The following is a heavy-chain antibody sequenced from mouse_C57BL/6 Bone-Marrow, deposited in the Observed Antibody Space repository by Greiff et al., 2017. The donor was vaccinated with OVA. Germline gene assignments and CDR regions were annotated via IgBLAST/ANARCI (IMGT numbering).Heavy chain of an antibody. V-gene: IGHV14-4*01. CDR1: GFNIKDDY. Sequence: VQLKQSGAELVRPGASVKLSCTASGFNIKDDYMHWVKQRPEQGLEWIGWIDPENGDTEYASKFQGKATITADTSSNTAYLQLSSLTSEDTAVYYCTSYDYDPPFAYWGQGTLVTVSA. CDR3: TSYDYDPPFAY. CDR2: IDPENGDT. D-gene: IGHD2-4*01. J-gene: IGHJ3*01.